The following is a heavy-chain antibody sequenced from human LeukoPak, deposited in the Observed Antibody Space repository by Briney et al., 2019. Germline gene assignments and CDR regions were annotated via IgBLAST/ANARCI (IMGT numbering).Heavy chain of an antibody. CDR3: AKAPLVGIAAAGGAFFY. D-gene: IGHD6-13*01. Sequence: GGSLRLSCAASGFTFASYAMSWVRQAPGKGLEWVSAISGNGGSTYYADSVKGRFSIPRDNSKNTLYLQMNSLRAEDTALYYCAKAPLVGIAAAGGAFFYWGQGTLVTVSS. CDR1: GFTFASYA. J-gene: IGHJ4*02. V-gene: IGHV3-23*01. CDR2: ISGNGGST.